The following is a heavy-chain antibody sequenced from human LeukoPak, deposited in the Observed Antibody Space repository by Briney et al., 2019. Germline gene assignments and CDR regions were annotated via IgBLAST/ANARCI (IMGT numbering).Heavy chain of an antibody. CDR1: GFTFSSYG. D-gene: IGHD3-22*01. CDR2: IRYDGSNK. Sequence: GGSLRLSCAASGFTFSSYGIHWVRQAPGKGLEWVAFIRYDGSNKYYADSVKGRFTISRDNSKNTLYLQMNSLRAEDTAVYYCARDLFYDSSGYPGYWGQGTLVTVSS. J-gene: IGHJ4*02. CDR3: ARDLFYDSSGYPGY. V-gene: IGHV3-30*02.